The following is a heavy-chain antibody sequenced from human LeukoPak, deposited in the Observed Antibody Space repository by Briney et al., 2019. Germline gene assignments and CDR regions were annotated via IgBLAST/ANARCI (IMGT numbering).Heavy chain of an antibody. CDR2: ISYDGSNK. V-gene: IGHV3-30-3*02. CDR1: GFTFSSYA. D-gene: IGHD3-10*01. J-gene: IGHJ4*02. CDR3: AKNPKPYYGSGSYYFDY. Sequence: PGGSLRLSCAASGFTFSSYAMHWVRQAPGKGLEWVAVISYDGSNKYYADSVKGRFTISRDNSKNTLYLQMNSLRAEDTAVYYCAKNPKPYYGSGSYYFDYWGQGTLVTVSS.